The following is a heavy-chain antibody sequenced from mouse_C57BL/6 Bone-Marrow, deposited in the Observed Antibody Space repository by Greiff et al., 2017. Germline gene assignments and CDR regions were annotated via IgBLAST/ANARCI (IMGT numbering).Heavy chain of an antibody. D-gene: IGHD1-1*01. CDR2: IDPSDSYT. CDR3: AREVYYYGFDY. CDR1: GYTFTSYW. Sequence: QVQLKQPGAELVKPGASVKLSCKASGYTFTSYWMQWVKQRPGQGLEWIGEIDPSDSYTNSNQKFKGKATLTVDTSSSTAYMQLSSLTSEDSAVYYCAREVYYYGFDYWGQGTTLTVSS. V-gene: IGHV1-50*01. J-gene: IGHJ2*01.